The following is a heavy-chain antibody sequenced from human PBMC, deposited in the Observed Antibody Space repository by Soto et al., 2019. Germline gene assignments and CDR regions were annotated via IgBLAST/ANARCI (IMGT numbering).Heavy chain of an antibody. CDR1: GFTFSDYY. V-gene: IGHV3-11*06. CDR3: ARERHSTGLSPYYYYGMDV. D-gene: IGHD1-1*01. J-gene: IGHJ6*02. CDR2: ISSSSSYT. Sequence: QVQLVESGGGLGKPGGSLRLSCAASGFTFSDYYMSWIRQAPGKGLEWVSYISSSSSYTNYADSVKGRFTISRDNAKNSLYLQMNSLRAEDTAVYYCARERHSTGLSPYYYYGMDVWGQGTTVTVSS.